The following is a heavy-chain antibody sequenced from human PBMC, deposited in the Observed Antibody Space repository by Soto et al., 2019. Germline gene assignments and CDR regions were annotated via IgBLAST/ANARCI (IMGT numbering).Heavy chain of an antibody. V-gene: IGHV1-18*01. Sequence: ASVKVSCKASGYTFTSYGISWVRQAPGQGLEWMGWISAYNGNTNYAQKLQGRVTMTTDTSTSTAYMELRSLRSDDTAVYYCARDLGRSYDFWSGYLPSDYWGQGTLVTVSS. D-gene: IGHD3-3*01. CDR2: ISAYNGNT. J-gene: IGHJ4*02. CDR3: ARDLGRSYDFWSGYLPSDY. CDR1: GYTFTSYG.